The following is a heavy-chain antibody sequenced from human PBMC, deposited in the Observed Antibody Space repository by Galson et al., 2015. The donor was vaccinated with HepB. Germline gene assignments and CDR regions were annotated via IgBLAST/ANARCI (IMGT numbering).Heavy chain of an antibody. J-gene: IGHJ4*02. CDR1: GFTVSSYY. D-gene: IGHD4-11*01. CDR2: ITGSGGNT. Sequence: SLRLSCAASGFTVSSYYMTWVCQAPGKGLEWISAITGSGGNTYYADSVKGRFTISRDNSKNTLSLQMNSLRAEDTAVYYCAKVGDYSNYEWGQGTLVTVSS. V-gene: IGHV3-23*01. CDR3: AKVGDYSNYE.